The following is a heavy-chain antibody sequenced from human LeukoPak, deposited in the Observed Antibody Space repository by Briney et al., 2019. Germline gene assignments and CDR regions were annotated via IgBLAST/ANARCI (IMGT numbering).Heavy chain of an antibody. CDR3: ARSYSDAFDI. V-gene: IGHV4-38-2*02. CDR2: IYHSGST. CDR1: GYSISSGYY. Sequence: SETLSLTCTVSGYSISSGYYWGWIRQPPGKGLEWIGSIYHSGSTYYNPSLKSRVTISVDTSKNQFSLKLSSVTAADTAAYFCARSYSDAFDIWGQGTMVTVSS. D-gene: IGHD2-15*01. J-gene: IGHJ3*02.